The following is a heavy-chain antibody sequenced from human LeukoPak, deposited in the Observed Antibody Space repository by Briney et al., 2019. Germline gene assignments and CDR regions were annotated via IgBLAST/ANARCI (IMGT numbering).Heavy chain of an antibody. Sequence: SSETLSLTCTVSGGSISSYYWSWIRQPPGKGLEWIGYIYDSGSTNYYPSLKSRVTISVDTSKNQFSLKLSSVTAADTAVYYCACLTTADAFDIWGQGTMVTVSS. J-gene: IGHJ3*02. CDR3: ACLTTADAFDI. V-gene: IGHV4-59*01. D-gene: IGHD3-22*01. CDR1: GGSISSYY. CDR2: IYDSGST.